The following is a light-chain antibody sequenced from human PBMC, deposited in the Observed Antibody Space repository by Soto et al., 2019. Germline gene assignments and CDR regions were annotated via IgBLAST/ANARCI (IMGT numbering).Light chain of an antibody. Sequence: ELVITQSPATLSVSPGERATLSCRASQSVSSNLAWYQQKPGQAPRLLIYGASTRATGIPARFSGSGSGTEFTLTISSLQSEDFAVYYCQQYNNWPFFGQGTRLEIK. CDR2: GAS. V-gene: IGKV3-15*01. CDR3: QQYNNWPF. CDR1: QSVSSN. J-gene: IGKJ5*01.